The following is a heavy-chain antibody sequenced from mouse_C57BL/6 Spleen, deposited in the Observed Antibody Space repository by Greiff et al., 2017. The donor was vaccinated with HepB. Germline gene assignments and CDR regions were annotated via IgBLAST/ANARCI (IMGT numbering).Heavy chain of an antibody. CDR3: ARVTTAVATNYFDY. Sequence: SGYSFTDYNMNWVKQRPGQGLEWIGDIYPGSGSTNYNEKFKSKATLTVDTSSSTAYMQLSSLTSEDSAVYYCARVTTAVATNYFDYWGQGTTLTVSS. CDR2: IYPGSGST. V-gene: IGHV1-55*01. D-gene: IGHD1-1*01. CDR1: GYSFTDYN. J-gene: IGHJ2*01.